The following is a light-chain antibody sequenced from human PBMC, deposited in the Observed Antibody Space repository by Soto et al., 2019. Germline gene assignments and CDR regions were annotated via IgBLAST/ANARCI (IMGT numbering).Light chain of an antibody. J-gene: IGLJ1*01. CDR1: SGDVGGYNY. Sequence: QSALTQPPSASGSPGQSVTISCTGTSGDVGGYNYVSWYQQHPGKAPKLMIYEVSKRPSGVPDRFSGSKSGNTASLTVSGLQPEDEADYYCSSYAGSNNPYVFGTGTKVTVL. CDR2: EVS. V-gene: IGLV2-8*01. CDR3: SSYAGSNNPYV.